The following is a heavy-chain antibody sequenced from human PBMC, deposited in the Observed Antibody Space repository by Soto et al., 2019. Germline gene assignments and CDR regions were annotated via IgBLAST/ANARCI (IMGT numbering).Heavy chain of an antibody. D-gene: IGHD2-15*01. Sequence: VQLVESGGRVVQPGRSLRRSCAASGFTFRSYGMHWVRQAPGKGLEWVAVISYDGSNKYYADSVKGRFTISRDNSQHTLYLQMNSLRAEDTAVYYCAKDRWLLGKPYGMDVWGQGTTVTVSS. CDR1: GFTFRSYG. J-gene: IGHJ6*02. CDR2: ISYDGSNK. V-gene: IGHV3-30*18. CDR3: AKDRWLLGKPYGMDV.